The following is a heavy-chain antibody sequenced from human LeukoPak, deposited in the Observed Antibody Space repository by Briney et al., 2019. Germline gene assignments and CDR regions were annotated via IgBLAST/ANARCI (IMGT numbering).Heavy chain of an antibody. D-gene: IGHD5-12*01. Sequence: GGSLRLSCAASGFTFSSYAMNWVRQAPGKGLEWVSAIRNDGGSTYYADSVKGRFTISRDNSKNTLYLQMNSLRAEDTAVYYCARGWISDSFDYWGQGTLVTVSS. CDR2: IRNDGGST. CDR1: GFTFSSYA. J-gene: IGHJ4*02. V-gene: IGHV3-23*01. CDR3: ARGWISDSFDY.